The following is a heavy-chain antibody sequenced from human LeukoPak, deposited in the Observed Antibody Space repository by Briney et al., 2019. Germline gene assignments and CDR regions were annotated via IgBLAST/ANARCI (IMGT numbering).Heavy chain of an antibody. D-gene: IGHD6-19*01. CDR1: GFTFSSYA. V-gene: IGHV3-23*01. Sequence: GGSLRLSCAASGFTFSSYAMSWVRRAPGKGLEWVSAIGSSGGSAYYADSVNDRFTISRDNSKNTLYLQMNSLRAEDTAVYYCAISSGWYEKFDYWGQGTLVTVSS. CDR3: AISSGWYEKFDY. J-gene: IGHJ4*02. CDR2: IGSSGGSA.